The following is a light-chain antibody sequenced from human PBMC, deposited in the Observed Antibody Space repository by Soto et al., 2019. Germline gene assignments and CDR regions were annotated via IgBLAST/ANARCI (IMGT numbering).Light chain of an antibody. J-gene: IGLJ2*01. V-gene: IGLV2-14*03. CDR3: SSYTTIRTVT. Sequence: QSALTQPASVSGAPGQSITISCTGTSSDVGGSNHVSWYQQHPDKAPRLMIYDVTNRPSGVSSRFSGSKSGNTASLTISGLQAEDEAHYYCSSYTTIRTVTFGGGTKVTVL. CDR1: SSDVGGSNH. CDR2: DVT.